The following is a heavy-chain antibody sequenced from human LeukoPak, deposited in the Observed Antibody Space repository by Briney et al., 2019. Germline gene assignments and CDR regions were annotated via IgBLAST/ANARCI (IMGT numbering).Heavy chain of an antibody. J-gene: IGHJ4*02. V-gene: IGHV1-8*01. CDR1: GYTFTSYN. CDR3: ARVTRRGYSYGLGY. D-gene: IGHD5-18*01. Sequence: ASVNVSCKASGYTFTSYNINWVRQATGQGLEWMGWMNPNSGNTGYAQKFQGRVTMTRNTSISTAYMELSSVRSEDTAVYYCARVTRRGYSYGLGYWGQGTLVTVSS. CDR2: MNPNSGNT.